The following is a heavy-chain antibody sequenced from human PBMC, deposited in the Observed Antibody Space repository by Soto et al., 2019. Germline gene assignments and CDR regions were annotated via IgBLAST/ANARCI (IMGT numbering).Heavy chain of an antibody. CDR2: ISYDGSNK. CDR3: AKGMVVAATPGIY. J-gene: IGHJ4*02. CDR1: GFTFSTYG. Sequence: QVQLVESGGGVVQPGRSLRLSCAASGFTFSTYGMHWVRQAPGKGLEWVAVISYDGSNKYYADSGKGRFTISRDDSKNTLNLQMNSLTAEDTAVYYCAKGMVVAATPGIYWGQGTLVTVSS. V-gene: IGHV3-30*18. D-gene: IGHD2-15*01.